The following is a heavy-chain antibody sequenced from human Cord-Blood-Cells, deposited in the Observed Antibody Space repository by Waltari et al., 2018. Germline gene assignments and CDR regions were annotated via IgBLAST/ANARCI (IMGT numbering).Heavy chain of an antibody. Sequence: QLQLQESGPGLVKPSETLSLTCTVSGGSISSSSYYWGWIRQPPGKGLEWIGSIYYSGSTYYNPSLKSRGTISVDTSKNQFSLKLSSVTAADTAVYYCARRFTYYDFWSGYPDAFDIWGQGTMVTVSS. V-gene: IGHV4-39*01. D-gene: IGHD3-3*01. CDR3: ARRFTYYDFWSGYPDAFDI. CDR1: GGSISSSSYY. J-gene: IGHJ3*02. CDR2: IYYSGST.